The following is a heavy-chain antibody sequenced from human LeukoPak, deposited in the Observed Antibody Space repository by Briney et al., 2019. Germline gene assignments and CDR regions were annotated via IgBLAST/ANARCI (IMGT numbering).Heavy chain of an antibody. Sequence: GASVKVSCKVSGYTLTELSMHWVRQAPGKGLEWMGGFDPEDGETIYAQKFQGRVTMTRDTSISTAYMELSRLRSDDTAVYYCARDRYCSSTSCSNWFDPWGQGTLVTVSS. CDR2: FDPEDGET. D-gene: IGHD2-2*01. J-gene: IGHJ5*02. CDR1: GYTLTELS. V-gene: IGHV1-24*01. CDR3: ARDRYCSSTSCSNWFDP.